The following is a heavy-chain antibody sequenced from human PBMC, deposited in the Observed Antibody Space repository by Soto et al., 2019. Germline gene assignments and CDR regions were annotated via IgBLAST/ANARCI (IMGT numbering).Heavy chain of an antibody. J-gene: IGHJ4*02. V-gene: IGHV4-4*07. CDR1: GGSISSYY. D-gene: IGHD6-13*01. CDR3: AREPLYGSSCQRGAACYFDY. CDR2: IYTSGST. Sequence: QVQLQESGPGLVKPSETLSLTCTVSGGSISSYYWSWIRQPAGKGLEWIGRIYTSGSTNYNPSLKSRVTMSVDTSKNQFSLKLSSVTAADTVVYYCAREPLYGSSCQRGAACYFDYWGQGTLVTVSS.